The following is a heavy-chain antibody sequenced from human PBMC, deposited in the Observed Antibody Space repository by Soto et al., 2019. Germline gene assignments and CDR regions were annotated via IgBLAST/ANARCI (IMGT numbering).Heavy chain of an antibody. Sequence: GVSLRLSCAASGFTFSSYWMSWVRQAPGKGLEWVANIKEDGSEKYYVDSVKGRFTISRDHAENSLYLQMNSLRAEDTAVYYWAIADYYGSGGDDWGQVSLVTVYS. CDR3: AIADYYGSGGDD. CDR2: IKEDGSEK. D-gene: IGHD3-10*01. V-gene: IGHV3-7*01. J-gene: IGHJ4*02. CDR1: GFTFSSYW.